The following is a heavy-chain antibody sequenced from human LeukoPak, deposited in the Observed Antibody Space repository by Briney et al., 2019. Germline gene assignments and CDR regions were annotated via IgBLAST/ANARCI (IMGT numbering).Heavy chain of an antibody. CDR3: ARRSLRDYVWGSAQNWFDP. Sequence: SETLSLTCTVSGVSISSSSYYWGWIRQPPGKGLEWIGSIYYSGSTYYNPSLKGRVTISVDTSKNQFSLKLSSVTAADTAVYYCARRSLRDYVWGSAQNWFDPWGQGTLVTVSS. V-gene: IGHV4-39*01. CDR2: IYYSGST. CDR1: GVSISSSSYY. J-gene: IGHJ5*02. D-gene: IGHD3-16*01.